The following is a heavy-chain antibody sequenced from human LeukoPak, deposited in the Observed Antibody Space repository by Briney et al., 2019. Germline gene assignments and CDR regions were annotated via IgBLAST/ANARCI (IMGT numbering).Heavy chain of an antibody. V-gene: IGHV3-23*01. Sequence: GGSLRLSCAASGFTVSSNYMSWVRQAPGKGLEWVSAISGSGGSTYYADSVKGRFTISRDNSKNTLYLQMNSLRAEDTAVYYCAKDSMVRGVIITLGFDYWGQGTLVTVSS. CDR3: AKDSMVRGVIITLGFDY. D-gene: IGHD3-10*01. CDR2: ISGSGGST. CDR1: GFTVSSNY. J-gene: IGHJ4*02.